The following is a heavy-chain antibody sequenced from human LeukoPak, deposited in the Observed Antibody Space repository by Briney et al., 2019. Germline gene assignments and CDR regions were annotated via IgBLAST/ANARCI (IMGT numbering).Heavy chain of an antibody. CDR1: GFTFSSYA. Sequence: GGSLRLSCAASGFTFSSYAMHWVRQAPGKGLEWVAVISYDGSNKYYADSVKGRFTISRDNSKNTLYLQMNSLRAEDTAVYYCARDSPTTASGMDVWGQGTTVTVSS. D-gene: IGHD5-18*01. CDR2: ISYDGSNK. V-gene: IGHV3-30*04. J-gene: IGHJ6*02. CDR3: ARDSPTTASGMDV.